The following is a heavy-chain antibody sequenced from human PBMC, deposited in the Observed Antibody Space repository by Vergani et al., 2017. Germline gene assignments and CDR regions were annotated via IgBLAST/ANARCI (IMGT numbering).Heavy chain of an antibody. D-gene: IGHD3-3*01. CDR1: GFTFSSYA. J-gene: IGHJ6*03. Sequence: EVQLLESGGGLVQPGGSLRLSCAASGFTFSSYAMSWVRQAPGKGLEWVSAISGSGGSTYYADSVKGRFTISRDNSKNTLYLQMNSLRAEDTAVYYCAKDHEEDYDFCSGYPYYYMDVWGKGTTVTVSS. CDR2: ISGSGGST. V-gene: IGHV3-23*01. CDR3: AKDHEEDYDFCSGYPYYYMDV.